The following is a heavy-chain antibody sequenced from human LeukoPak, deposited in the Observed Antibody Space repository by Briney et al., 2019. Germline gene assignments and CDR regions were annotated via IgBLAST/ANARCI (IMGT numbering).Heavy chain of an antibody. CDR1: GYTFTGYY. V-gene: IGHV7-4-1*02. D-gene: IGHD6-13*01. J-gene: IGHJ4*02. CDR2: INTNTGNP. CDR3: ARGLAAAGRNHDY. Sequence: ASVKVSCKASGYTFTGYYMHWVRQAPGQGLEWMGWINTNTGNPTYAQGFTGRFVFSLDTSVSTAYLQISSLKAEDTAVYYCARGLAAAGRNHDYWGQGTLVTVSS.